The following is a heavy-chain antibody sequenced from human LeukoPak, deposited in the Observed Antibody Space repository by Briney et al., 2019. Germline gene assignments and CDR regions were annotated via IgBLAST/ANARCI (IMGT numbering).Heavy chain of an antibody. J-gene: IGHJ5*02. CDR3: ARVQLWFGELSTWWFDP. D-gene: IGHD3-10*01. V-gene: IGHV4-59*01. Sequence: SETLSLTCTVSGGSISSYYWSWIRQPPGKGLEWIGYIYYSGSTNYNPSLKSRVTISVDTSKNQFSLKLSSVTAADTAVYYCARVQLWFGELSTWWFDPWGQGTLVTVSS. CDR1: GGSISSYY. CDR2: IYYSGST.